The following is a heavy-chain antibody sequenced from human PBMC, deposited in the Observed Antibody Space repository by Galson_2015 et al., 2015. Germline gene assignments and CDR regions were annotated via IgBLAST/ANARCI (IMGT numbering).Heavy chain of an antibody. D-gene: IGHD6-19*01. CDR1: GFTFSDYY. V-gene: IGHV3-11*01. CDR3: ASPDSSGWYYFDY. CDR2: ISSSGSTI. Sequence: SLRLSCAASGFTFSDYYMSWIRQAPGKGLEWVSYISSSGSTIYYADSVKGRFTISRDNAKNSLYLQMNSLRAEDTAVYYCASPDSSGWYYFDYWGQGTLVTVSS. J-gene: IGHJ4*02.